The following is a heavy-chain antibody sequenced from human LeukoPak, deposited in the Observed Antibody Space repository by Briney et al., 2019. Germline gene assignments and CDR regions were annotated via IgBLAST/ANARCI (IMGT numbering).Heavy chain of an antibody. D-gene: IGHD6-13*01. CDR2: IYYSGST. CDR1: GGSISSYY. Sequence: SETLSLTCTVSGGSISSYYWSWIRQPPGKGLEWIGYIYYSGSTNYNPSLKSRVTISVDTSKNRFSLKLSSVTAADTAVYYCARFSRAAAGTQRYFDYWGQGTLVTVSS. J-gene: IGHJ4*02. CDR3: ARFSRAAAGTQRYFDY. V-gene: IGHV4-59*01.